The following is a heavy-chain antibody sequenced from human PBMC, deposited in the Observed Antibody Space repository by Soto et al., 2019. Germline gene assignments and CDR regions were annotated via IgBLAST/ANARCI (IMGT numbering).Heavy chain of an antibody. CDR1: GGTFSSYA. CDR3: ARDSAWHLNWFDP. J-gene: IGHJ5*02. Sequence: SVKVSCKASGGTFSSYAISWVRQAPGQGLEWMGGIIPIFGTANYAQKFQGRVTITADESTRTAYIGLSSLRSEDTAVYYCARDSAWHLNWFDPWGQGXLFTVSS. V-gene: IGHV1-69*13. CDR2: IIPIFGTA.